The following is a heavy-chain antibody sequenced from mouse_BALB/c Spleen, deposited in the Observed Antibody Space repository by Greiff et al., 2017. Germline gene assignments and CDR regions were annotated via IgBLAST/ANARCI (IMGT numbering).Heavy chain of an antibody. CDR1: GFTFTDYY. D-gene: IGHD1-1*01. J-gene: IGHJ3*01. CDR3: AREGITTVVDWFAY. CDR2: IRNKANGYTT. Sequence: EVKVVESGGGLVQPGGSLRLSCATSGFTFTDYYMSWVRQPPGKALEWLGFIRNKANGYTTEYSASVKGRFTISRDNSQSILYLQMNTLRAEDSATYYCAREGITTVVDWFAYWGQGTLVTVSA. V-gene: IGHV7-3*02.